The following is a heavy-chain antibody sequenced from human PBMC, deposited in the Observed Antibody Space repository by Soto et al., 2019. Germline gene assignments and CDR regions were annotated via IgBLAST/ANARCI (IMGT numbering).Heavy chain of an antibody. CDR2: ISVSGANK. CDR1: GFIFSTYA. V-gene: IGHV3-23*01. Sequence: GGSLRLSCAASGFIFSTYAMSWVRQAPGKGLEWASGISVSGANKYYADAVKGRFAISRDNSKNTVYLQMNNLRAEDTAVYYCADGGEWSFNFVYWGQGTQVTVSS. J-gene: IGHJ4*02. D-gene: IGHD3-3*01. CDR3: ADGGEWSFNFVY.